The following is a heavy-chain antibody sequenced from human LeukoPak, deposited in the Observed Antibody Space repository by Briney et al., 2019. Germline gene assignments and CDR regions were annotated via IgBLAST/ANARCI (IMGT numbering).Heavy chain of an antibody. V-gene: IGHV3-30*04. D-gene: IGHD3-10*01. CDR2: ISFDGSNE. CDR3: AKEGRYGSGSYGAFDV. CDR1: GFTFSSYA. J-gene: IGHJ3*01. Sequence: GGSLRLSCAASGFTFSSYAMHWVRQAPGKGLEWVAVISFDGSNEYYADSVKGRFTISRDNSKNTLYLQMSSLRAEDTAVYYCAKEGRYGSGSYGAFDVWGQGTMVTVSS.